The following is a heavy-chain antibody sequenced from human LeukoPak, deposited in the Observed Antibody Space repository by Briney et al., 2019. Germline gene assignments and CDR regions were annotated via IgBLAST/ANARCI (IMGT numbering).Heavy chain of an antibody. V-gene: IGHV3-33*08. CDR1: GFTFKNYA. J-gene: IGHJ3*02. CDR3: ARAFGYCSSGNCYSTGTHDVFDI. D-gene: IGHD2-15*01. CDR2: IWHDGSKS. Sequence: GGSLRLSCAASGFTFKNYAMSWVRQAPGKGLEWVAVIWHDGSKSYYIESMKGRLAGSKDNSRDTAHLQMDSLRAEDTAVYYCARAFGYCSSGNCYSTGTHDVFDIWGQGTTVIVSS.